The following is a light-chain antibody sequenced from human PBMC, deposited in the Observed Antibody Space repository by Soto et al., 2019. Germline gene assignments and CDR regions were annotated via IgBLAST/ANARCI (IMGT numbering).Light chain of an antibody. J-gene: IGLJ2*01. CDR2: EVS. V-gene: IGLV2-14*01. Sequence: QSALTQSASVSGSPGQSITISCTGTSSDVGGSNSVSWYQQHPGKAPKLIIYEVSNRPSGVSNRFSGSKSGNTASLTISGLQAEDETDYYCSSYTSTNTIVFGGGTKLTVL. CDR3: SSYTSTNTIV. CDR1: SSDVGGSNS.